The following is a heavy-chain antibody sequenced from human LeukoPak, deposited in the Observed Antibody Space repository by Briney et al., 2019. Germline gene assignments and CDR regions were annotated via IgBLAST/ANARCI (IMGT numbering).Heavy chain of an antibody. CDR3: ARQRGHTYGSTDY. CDR2: IYYSGSS. D-gene: IGHD5-18*01. V-gene: IGHV4-39*01. CDR1: DGSISSSGYY. J-gene: IGHJ4*02. Sequence: PSETLSLTCTVSDGSISSSGYYWGWIRQPPGKGLEWIGSIYYSGSSYYNPSLKSRVTISVDTSKNQFSLKLSSVTAADTAVYYCARQRGHTYGSTDYWGQGTLVTVSS.